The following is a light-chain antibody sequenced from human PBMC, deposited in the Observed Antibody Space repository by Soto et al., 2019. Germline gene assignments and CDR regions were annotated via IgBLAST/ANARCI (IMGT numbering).Light chain of an antibody. J-gene: IGLJ2*01. CDR3: SSYSSSSTLVI. V-gene: IGLV2-14*01. Sequence: QSALTQPASVSGSPGQSITISCTGTSSYVGGYNSVSWYQLRPGKAPKLMIYDVYNRPSGVSYRFSGTKSGNAASLTISGLQAEDEADYYCSSYSSSSTLVIFGGGTKLTVL. CDR2: DVY. CDR1: SSYVGGYNS.